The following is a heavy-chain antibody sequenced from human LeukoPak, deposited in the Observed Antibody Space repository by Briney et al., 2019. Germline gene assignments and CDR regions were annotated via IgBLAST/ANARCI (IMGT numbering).Heavy chain of an antibody. J-gene: IGHJ5*02. CDR3: ARVGRIVVVTPMYNWFDP. V-gene: IGHV3-30-3*01. CDR2: ISYDGSNK. Sequence: GGSLRLSCAASGFTFSSYAMHWVRQAPGKGLEWVAVISYDGSNKYYADSVKGRFTISRDNSKNTLYLQMNSLRAEDTAVYYCARVGRIVVVTPMYNWFDPWGQGTLVTVSS. D-gene: IGHD3-22*01. CDR1: GFTFSSYA.